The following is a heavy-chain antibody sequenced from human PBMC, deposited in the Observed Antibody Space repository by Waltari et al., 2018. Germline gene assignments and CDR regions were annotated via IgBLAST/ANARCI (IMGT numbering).Heavy chain of an antibody. D-gene: IGHD3-3*01. CDR1: GYTFTSYD. J-gene: IGHJ6*03. Sequence: QVQLVQSGAEVKKPGASVKVSCKASGYTFTSYDINLVPQATRHGRQVMGWMNPNSGNTGYAQKFQGRVTMTRNTSISTAYMELSSLRSEYTAVYYCARGPTYYDFWSGYYYYYMDGWGKGTTVTVSS. CDR2: MNPNSGNT. CDR3: ARGPTYYDFWSGYYYYYMDG. V-gene: IGHV1-8*01.